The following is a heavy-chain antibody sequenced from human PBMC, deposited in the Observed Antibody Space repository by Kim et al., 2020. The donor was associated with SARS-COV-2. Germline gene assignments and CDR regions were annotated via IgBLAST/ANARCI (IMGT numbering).Heavy chain of an antibody. Sequence: GGSLRLSCTASGFIFSIYGMHWVRQAPGKGLEWVAVISYDGSNKYYTDSVKGRFTISRDNSKNTLYLQMNSLRAEDTAVYYCAKISGGGRPAGGREPRPLDYWGQGTLVTVSS. D-gene: IGHD3-10*01. CDR1: GFIFSIYG. CDR2: ISYDGSNK. CDR3: AKISGGGRPAGGREPRPLDY. J-gene: IGHJ4*02. V-gene: IGHV3-30*18.